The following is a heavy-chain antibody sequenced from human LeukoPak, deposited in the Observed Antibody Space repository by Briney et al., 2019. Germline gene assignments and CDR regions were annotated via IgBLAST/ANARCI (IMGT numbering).Heavy chain of an antibody. CDR1: GYTLTELS. D-gene: IGHD3-9*01. J-gene: IGHJ4*02. V-gene: IGHV1-69*13. CDR3: ASMDYDILTGAPDY. Sequence: ASVKVSCKVSGYTLTELSMHWVRQAPGKGLEWMGGIIPIFGTANYAQKFQGRVTITADESTSTAYMELSSLRSEDTAVYYCASMDYDILTGAPDYWGQGTLVTVSS. CDR2: IIPIFGTA.